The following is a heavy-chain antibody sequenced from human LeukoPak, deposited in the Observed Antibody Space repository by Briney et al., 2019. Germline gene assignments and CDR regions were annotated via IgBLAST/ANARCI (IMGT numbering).Heavy chain of an antibody. V-gene: IGHV4-4*02. CDR3: ASHVTVLGTRGFDF. D-gene: IGHD6-19*01. CDR2: VHHGGAS. CDR1: GDSITSHSW. Sequence: PSGTLSLTCAVSGDSITSHSWWGWVRQPPGKGLEWIGEVHHGGASNYDPSLESRVTISVDKSKNRFSLNLRSVTAADTATYYCASHVTVLGTRGFDFWGRGTLVTVS. J-gene: IGHJ4*02.